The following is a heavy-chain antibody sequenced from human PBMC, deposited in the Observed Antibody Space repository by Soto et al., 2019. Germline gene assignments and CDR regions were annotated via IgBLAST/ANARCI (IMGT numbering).Heavy chain of an antibody. CDR1: AFTFSSYA. CDR2: ISGSGDIT. V-gene: IGHV3-23*01. J-gene: IGHJ1*01. Sequence: EVQLLESGGRLVQPGGSLRLSCAGSAFTFSSYAMSWVRQAPGKGLEWVSAISGSGDITYYADSVKGRFTISRENSTDTIYMQMDSLRAEDTAIYYSVLAWRATVASPEYFQHWGQGTLVTVSS. D-gene: IGHD4-17*01. CDR3: VLAWRATVASPEYFQH.